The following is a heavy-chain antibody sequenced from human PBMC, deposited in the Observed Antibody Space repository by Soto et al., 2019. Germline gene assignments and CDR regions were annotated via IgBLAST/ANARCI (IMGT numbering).Heavy chain of an antibody. CDR3: AGDPDSHYNDSHASSYP. CDR1: GGTFSTYT. CDR2: IIPIIGII. J-gene: IGHJ5*02. V-gene: IGHV1-69*04. D-gene: IGHD4-4*01. Sequence: SVKVSCKASGGTFSTYTITWVQQAPGQGLEWMGRIIPIIGIINYAQKFQGRVTISADKFTGTAYMELTGLRSDDTAVYYCAGDPDSHYNDSHASSYPWGQGTLVTAS.